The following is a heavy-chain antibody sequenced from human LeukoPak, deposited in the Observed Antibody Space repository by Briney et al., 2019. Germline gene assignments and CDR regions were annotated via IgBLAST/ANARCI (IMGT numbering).Heavy chain of an antibody. CDR2: ISSSGSTI. D-gene: IGHD2-21*02. CDR3: ARGGIVVVTAAPVEVYFDY. V-gene: IGHV3-11*01. J-gene: IGHJ4*02. Sequence: GGSLRLSCAASGFTFSDYYTSWIRQAPGKGLEWVSYISSSGSTIYYADSVKGRFTISRDNAKNSLYLQMNSLRAEDTAVYYCARGGIVVVTAAPVEVYFDYWGQGTLVTVSS. CDR1: GFTFSDYY.